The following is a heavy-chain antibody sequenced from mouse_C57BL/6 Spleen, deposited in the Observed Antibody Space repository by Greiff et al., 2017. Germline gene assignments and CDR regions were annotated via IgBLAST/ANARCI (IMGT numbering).Heavy chain of an antibody. Sequence: EVKVVESGGDLVKPGGSLKLSCAASGFTFSSYGMSWVRQTPDKRLEWVATISSGGSYTYYPDSVKGRFTISRDNAKNTLYLQMSSLKSEDTAMYYCARWDGSSPWFAYWGQGTLVTVSA. CDR1: GFTFSSYG. V-gene: IGHV5-6*01. CDR2: ISSGGSYT. D-gene: IGHD1-1*01. J-gene: IGHJ3*01. CDR3: ARWDGSSPWFAY.